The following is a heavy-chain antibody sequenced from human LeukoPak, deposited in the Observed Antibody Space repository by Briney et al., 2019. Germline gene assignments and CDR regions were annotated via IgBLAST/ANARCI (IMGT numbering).Heavy chain of an antibody. CDR1: GYTFTGYY. D-gene: IGHD2-15*01. V-gene: IGHV1-2*02. CDR3: GRLGYCSGSSCPTSYYNWFDP. Sequence: ASVKVSCKASGYTFTGYYMYWVRQAPGQGLEWMGWINPNSGGTNYAQRLQGRVTMTTDTSTSAAYMELRSLRSDDTAVYYCGRLGYCSGSSCPTSYYNWFDPWGQGTLVTVSS. CDR2: INPNSGGT. J-gene: IGHJ5*02.